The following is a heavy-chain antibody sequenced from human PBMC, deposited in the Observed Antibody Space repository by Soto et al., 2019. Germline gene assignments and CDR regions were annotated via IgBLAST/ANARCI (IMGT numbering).Heavy chain of an antibody. V-gene: IGHV1-46*01. CDR3: ARDPETTIFGVAPYESGGTAPYSSYGMDV. D-gene: IGHD3-3*01. CDR1: GYTFTSYY. J-gene: IGHJ6*02. Sequence: ASVKVSCKASGYTFTSYYMHWVRQAPGQGLEWMGINNPSGGSTSYAQKLQGRVTMTRDTSTSTVYMELSSLRSEDTAVYYCARDPETTIFGVAPYESGGTAPYSSYGMDVWGQGTTVTVSS. CDR2: NNPSGGST.